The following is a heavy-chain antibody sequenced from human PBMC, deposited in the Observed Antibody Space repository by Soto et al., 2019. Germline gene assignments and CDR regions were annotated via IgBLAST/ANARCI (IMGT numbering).Heavy chain of an antibody. CDR3: ARDSGVAATILQGYGMDV. CDR1: GVSFNLDD. D-gene: IGHD2-15*01. V-gene: IGHV3-48*02. Sequence: GGSLRLSCEVAGVSFNLDDMSWVRQAPGKGLEWVSYISSSSSTIYYADSVKGRFTISRDNAKNSLYLQMNSLRDEDTAVYYCARDSGVAATILQGYGMDVWGQGTTVTVSS. CDR2: ISSSSSTI. J-gene: IGHJ6*02.